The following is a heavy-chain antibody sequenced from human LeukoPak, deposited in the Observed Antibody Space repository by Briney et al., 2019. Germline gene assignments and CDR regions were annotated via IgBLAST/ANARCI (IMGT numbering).Heavy chain of an antibody. J-gene: IGHJ3*02. CDR1: GFTFSSYG. Sequence: GGSLRLSCAASGFTFSSYGMHWVRQAPGKGLEWVAVISYDGSNKYYADSVKGRFTISRDNSKNTLYLQMNSLRAEDTAVYYCAKDLEYGDYFWYAFDIWGQGTMVTVSS. V-gene: IGHV3-30*18. CDR3: AKDLEYGDYFWYAFDI. CDR2: ISYDGSNK. D-gene: IGHD4-17*01.